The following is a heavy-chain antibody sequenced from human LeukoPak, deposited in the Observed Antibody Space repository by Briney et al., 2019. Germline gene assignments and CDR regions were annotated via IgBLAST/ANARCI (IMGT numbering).Heavy chain of an antibody. Sequence: ASVKVSCKASGGTFSSYAISWVRQAPGQGLEWMGWISAYNGNTNYAQKLQGRVTMTTDTSTSTASMELRSLRSDDTAVYYCARENYYDSSGYFLNDYWGQGTLVTVSS. CDR1: GGTFSSYA. J-gene: IGHJ4*02. V-gene: IGHV1-18*01. D-gene: IGHD3-22*01. CDR2: ISAYNGNT. CDR3: ARENYYDSSGYFLNDY.